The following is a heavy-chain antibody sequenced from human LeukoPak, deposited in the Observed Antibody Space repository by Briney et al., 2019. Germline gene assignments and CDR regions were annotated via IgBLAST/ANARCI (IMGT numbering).Heavy chain of an antibody. CDR2: IYSGGST. D-gene: IGHD3-10*01. CDR1: GFTVSSNY. CDR3: ARDGSGSYYKYFQH. J-gene: IGHJ1*01. V-gene: IGHV3-53*01. Sequence: GGSLRLSCAASGFTVSSNYTSWVRQAPGKGLEWVSVIYSGGSTYYADSVTGRFTISRDNSKNTLYLQMNSLRAEDTAVYYCARDGSGSYYKYFQHWGQGTLVTVSS.